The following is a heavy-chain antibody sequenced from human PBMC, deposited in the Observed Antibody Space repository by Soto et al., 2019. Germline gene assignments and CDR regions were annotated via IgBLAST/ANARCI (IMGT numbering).Heavy chain of an antibody. J-gene: IGHJ4*01. Sequence: PGGSLRLSCAASGFTFSSYGMHWVRQAPGKGLEWVAVIWYDGSNKYYADSVKGRFTISRDNSKNTLYLQMNSLRAEDKAVYYCARGVDYYGSGSYYMRPRFDYWGQGTLVTSPQ. D-gene: IGHD3-10*01. CDR1: GFTFSSYG. CDR2: IWYDGSNK. V-gene: IGHV3-33*01. CDR3: ARGVDYYGSGSYYMRPRFDY.